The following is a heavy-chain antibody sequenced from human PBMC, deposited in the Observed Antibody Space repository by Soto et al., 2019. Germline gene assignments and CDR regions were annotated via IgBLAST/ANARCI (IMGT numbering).Heavy chain of an antibody. D-gene: IGHD6-25*01. Sequence: EVQLVESGGGLVQPGRSLRLSCAASGFTFDDYAMHWVRQAPGKGLEWVSGISWNSGSIGYADSVKGRFTISRDNDKNSLYLQMNSLRAEDTALYYCAKARPANYYYGMDVWGQGTTVTVSS. CDR3: AKARPANYYYGMDV. V-gene: IGHV3-9*01. CDR1: GFTFDDYA. CDR2: ISWNSGSI. J-gene: IGHJ6*02.